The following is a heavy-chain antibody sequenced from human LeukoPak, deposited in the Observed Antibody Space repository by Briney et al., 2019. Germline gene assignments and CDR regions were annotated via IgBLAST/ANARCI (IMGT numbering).Heavy chain of an antibody. J-gene: IGHJ4*02. Sequence: ASVKVSCKASGYTFTGYYMHWVRQAPGQGLEWMGWINPNSGGTNYAQKFQGRITMTRDTSISTAYMELSRLRSDDTAVYYCARDLAGEGGYDWENWGQGTLVTVSS. CDR3: ARDLAGEGGYDWEN. CDR2: INPNSGGT. CDR1: GYTFTGYY. D-gene: IGHD5-12*01. V-gene: IGHV1-2*02.